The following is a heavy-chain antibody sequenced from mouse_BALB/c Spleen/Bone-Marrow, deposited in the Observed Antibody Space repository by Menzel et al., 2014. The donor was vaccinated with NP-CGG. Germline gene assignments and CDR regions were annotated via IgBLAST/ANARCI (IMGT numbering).Heavy chain of an antibody. V-gene: IGHV4-1*02. CDR1: GYDFSRYW. Sequence: EVKLMESGGGLVQPGGSLKLSCAASGYDFSRYWMSWVRQAPGKGLEWIGEINPDSGTIYYTPSLKDKFIISRDNVNNTLYLQMSKVRSEDTAIFYCARLNYCCSLFVLGAGTTVTGSS. J-gene: IGHJ1*01. CDR3: ARLNYCCSLFV. CDR2: INPDSGTI. D-gene: IGHD1-1*01.